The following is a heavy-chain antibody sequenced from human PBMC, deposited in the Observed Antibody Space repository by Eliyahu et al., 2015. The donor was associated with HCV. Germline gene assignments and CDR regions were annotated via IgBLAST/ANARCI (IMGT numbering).Heavy chain of an antibody. CDR3: ARECVGCSNLGWFDP. V-gene: IGHV4-30-4*01. CDR2: IYYSGST. J-gene: IGHJ5*02. D-gene: IGHD2-2*01. CDR1: GGSISXGDYY. Sequence: QVQLQESGPGLVKPSQTLSLTCXVSGGSISXGDYYWSWIRQPPGKGLEWIGYIYYSGSTYYNPSLKGRVTISVDTSKNQFSLKLSSVTAADTAVYYCARECVGCSNLGWFDPWGQGTLVTVSS.